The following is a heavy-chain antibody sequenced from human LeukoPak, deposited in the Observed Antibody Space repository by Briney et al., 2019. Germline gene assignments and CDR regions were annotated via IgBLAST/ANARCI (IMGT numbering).Heavy chain of an antibody. CDR2: ISGSGGST. CDR3: AKLGWFGELFYFDY. Sequence: GGSLRLSCAASGFTFSSYAMSWVRQAPGKGLEWVSAISGSGGSTYYADSVRGRFTISRDNSKNTLYLQMNSLRAEDTAVYYCAKLGWFGELFYFDYWGQGTLVTVSS. J-gene: IGHJ4*02. D-gene: IGHD3-10*01. V-gene: IGHV3-23*01. CDR1: GFTFSSYA.